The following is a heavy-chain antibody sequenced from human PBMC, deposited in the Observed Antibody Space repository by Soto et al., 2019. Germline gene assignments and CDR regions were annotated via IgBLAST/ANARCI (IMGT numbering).Heavy chain of an antibody. CDR3: AKMSSENYYDPVFS. CDR2: ISSSGNTI. V-gene: IGHV3-11*01. Sequence: QVQLVESGGGLVKTSGFLRIACAASGFTFSDYYMSWVRQAPGKGLEWVSYISSSGNTIYYADSVKGRFTIFRDNAKNSAYLQMNSLRAEDTALYFCAKMSSENYYDPVFSWGQGTLVTVSS. CDR1: GFTFSDYY. D-gene: IGHD3-22*01. J-gene: IGHJ4*02.